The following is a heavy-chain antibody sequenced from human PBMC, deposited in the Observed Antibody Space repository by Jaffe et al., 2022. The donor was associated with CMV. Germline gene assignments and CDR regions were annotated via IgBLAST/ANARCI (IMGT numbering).Heavy chain of an antibody. CDR2: IYPGDSDT. D-gene: IGHD5-12*01. CDR1: GYSFTSYW. CDR3: ARQIAVDIVATITLHWYFDL. V-gene: IGHV5-51*01. J-gene: IGHJ2*01. Sequence: EVQLVQSGAEVKKPGESLKISCKGSGYSFTSYWIGWVRQMPGKGLEWMGIIYPGDSDTRYSPSFQGQVTISADKSISTAYLQWSSLKASDTAMYYCARQIAVDIVATITLHWYFDLWGRGTLVTVSS.